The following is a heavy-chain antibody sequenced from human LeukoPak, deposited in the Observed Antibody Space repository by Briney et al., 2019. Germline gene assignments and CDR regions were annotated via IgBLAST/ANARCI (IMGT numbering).Heavy chain of an antibody. CDR2: IYGGIST. V-gene: IGHV3-53*01. Sequence: PGGSLRLSCAASGFTVSNNYMNLVRQAPGKGLEWVSLIYGGISTNYADSVKGRFTISTDNSKNTLYLQMNSLRAEDTAVYYCARGPRPGSSGYPNLDYWGQGTLVTVSS. J-gene: IGHJ4*02. D-gene: IGHD3-22*01. CDR1: GFTVSNNY. CDR3: ARGPRPGSSGYPNLDY.